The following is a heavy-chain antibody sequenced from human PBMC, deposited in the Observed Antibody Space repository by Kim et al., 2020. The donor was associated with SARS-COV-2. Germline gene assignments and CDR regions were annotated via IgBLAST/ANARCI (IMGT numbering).Heavy chain of an antibody. CDR3: ARASRRYADGDY. CDR2: IKGDGSET. Sequence: GGSLRLSCVASGFTFSRYWMTWVRQAPGKGLEWVASIKGDGSETYSVDSLKGRFTISRDNAKNSLLLQMNGLRAEDTALYYCARASRRYADGDYWGQGTLVTVSS. V-gene: IGHV3-7*01. CDR1: GFTFSRYW. D-gene: IGHD2-2*01. J-gene: IGHJ4*02.